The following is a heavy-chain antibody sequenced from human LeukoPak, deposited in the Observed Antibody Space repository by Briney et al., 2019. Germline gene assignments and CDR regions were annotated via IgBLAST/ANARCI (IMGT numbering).Heavy chain of an antibody. Sequence: GGSLRLFCAVSGFTFSSYWMSWVRQAPGKGLEWVAYIKQDGSEKYYVDSVKGRFTISRDNAKNSLYLQMNSLRAEDTAVYYCARDPDYGDYEWDYWGQGTLVTVSS. D-gene: IGHD4-17*01. V-gene: IGHV3-7*01. CDR1: GFTFSSYW. CDR3: ARDPDYGDYEWDY. CDR2: IKQDGSEK. J-gene: IGHJ4*02.